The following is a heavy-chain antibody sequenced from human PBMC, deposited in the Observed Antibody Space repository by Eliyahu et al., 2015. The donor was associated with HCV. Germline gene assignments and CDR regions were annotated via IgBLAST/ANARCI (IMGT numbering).Heavy chain of an antibody. Sequence: QVTLKESGPALVKPTQTLTLTCTFSGFSISTISKMRVSWIRQPPGKALEWLARIDWDDDKFYSTSLKTRLTISKDTSKNQVVLIMTNMDPVDTATYYCARMPRGPNVFDIWGQGTMVTVSS. V-gene: IGHV2-70*04. J-gene: IGHJ3*02. CDR2: IDWDDDK. CDR3: ARMPRGPNVFDI. CDR1: GFSISTISKMR. D-gene: IGHD3-16*01.